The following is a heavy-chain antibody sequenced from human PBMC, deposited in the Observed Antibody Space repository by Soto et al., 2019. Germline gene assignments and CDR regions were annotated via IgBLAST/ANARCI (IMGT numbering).Heavy chain of an antibody. J-gene: IGHJ4*02. D-gene: IGHD2-2*03. V-gene: IGHV3-23*01. CDR1: GFTFSSYA. CDR2: ISGSVGST. Sequence: EVQLLESGGGLVQPGGSLRLSCAASGFTFSSYAMSWVRQAPGKGLEWVSAISGSVGSTYYADSVKGRFTISRDNSKNTLYLQMNSLRAEDTAVYYCAKDLGAGYCSSTSCYDPDYWGQGTLVTVSS. CDR3: AKDLGAGYCSSTSCYDPDY.